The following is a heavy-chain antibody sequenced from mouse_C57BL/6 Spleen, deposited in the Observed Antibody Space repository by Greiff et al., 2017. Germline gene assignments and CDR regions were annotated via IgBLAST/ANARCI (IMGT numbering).Heavy chain of an antibody. D-gene: IGHD1-1*01. V-gene: IGHV14-4*01. CDR1: GFNIKDDY. CDR3: TTWDYYGSSPYFDY. J-gene: IGHJ2*01. Sequence: VQLKESGAELVRPGASVKLSCTASGFNIKDDYMHWVKQRPEQGLEWIGWIDPENGDTEYASKFQGKATITADTSSNTAYLQLSSLTSEDTAVYYCTTWDYYGSSPYFDYWGQGTTLTVSS. CDR2: IDPENGDT.